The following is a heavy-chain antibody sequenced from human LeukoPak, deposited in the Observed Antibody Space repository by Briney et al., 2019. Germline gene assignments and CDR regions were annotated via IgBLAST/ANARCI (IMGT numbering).Heavy chain of an antibody. CDR1: GFTFSSYS. D-gene: IGHD6-13*01. CDR2: ISSSSSYI. CDR3: ARDRKQQLVRGYYFDY. Sequence: GGSLRLSCAASGFTFSSYSMNWVRQAPGKGLEWVSSISSSSSYIYYADSVKGRFTISRDNAKNTLYLQMGSLRAEDMAVYYCARDRKQQLVRGYYFDYWGQGTLVTVSS. J-gene: IGHJ4*02. V-gene: IGHV3-21*01.